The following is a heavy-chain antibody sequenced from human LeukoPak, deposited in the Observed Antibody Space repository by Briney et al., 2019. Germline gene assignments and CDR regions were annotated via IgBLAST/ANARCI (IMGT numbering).Heavy chain of an antibody. J-gene: IGHJ4*02. Sequence: GESLKISCKGSGYSFTSYWIGWVRQMPGKGLEWMGIIYPGDSDTRYSPSFRGQVTISADKSISTAYLQWSSLKASDTAMYYCARLRYCSSGSCYGLDYWGQGTLVTVSS. V-gene: IGHV5-51*01. CDR1: GYSFTSYW. CDR2: IYPGDSDT. D-gene: IGHD2-15*01. CDR3: ARLRYCSSGSCYGLDY.